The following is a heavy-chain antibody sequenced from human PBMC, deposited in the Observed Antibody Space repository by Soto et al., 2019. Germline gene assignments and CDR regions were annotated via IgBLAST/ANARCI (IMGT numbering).Heavy chain of an antibody. J-gene: IGHJ6*03. CDR1: GGSISHYY. Sequence: SETLSLTCTVSGGSISHYYWNWIRQPPGKTLEWIGYISYSGSTTYNPSLQRRITISRDTSKNQFSLKLSSVTAADTAVYYCARHVDYYYYYMDVWGKGTTVTAP. CDR2: ISYSGST. V-gene: IGHV4-59*08. CDR3: ARHVDYYYYYMDV.